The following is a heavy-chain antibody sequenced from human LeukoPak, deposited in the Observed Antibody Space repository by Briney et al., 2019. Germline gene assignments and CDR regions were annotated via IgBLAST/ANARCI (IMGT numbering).Heavy chain of an antibody. D-gene: IGHD6-13*01. Sequence: GGSLRLSCAASGFTFSSYSMNWVRQAPGKGLEWVSYISSSSSTIYYADSVKGRFTISRDNAKNSLYLQMNSLRAEDTAVYYCARDGVRAAAGLDPYYYYYYYMDVWGKGTTVTVSS. J-gene: IGHJ6*03. V-gene: IGHV3-48*01. CDR1: GFTFSSYS. CDR3: ARDGVRAAAGLDPYYYYYYYMDV. CDR2: ISSSSSTI.